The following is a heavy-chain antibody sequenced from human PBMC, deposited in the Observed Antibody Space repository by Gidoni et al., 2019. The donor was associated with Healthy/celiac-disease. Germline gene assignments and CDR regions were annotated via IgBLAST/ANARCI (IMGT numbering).Heavy chain of an antibody. J-gene: IGHJ4*02. V-gene: IGHV3-21*01. D-gene: IGHD3-22*01. CDR2: ISSSSSYI. CDR1: GFTFSRSS. CDR3: ARDDGYYDSSGYYCSHIDY. Sequence: EVQLVESGGGLVKPGGSLRLSCAASGFTFSRSSMNWVRQAPGKGLEWVSSISSSSSYIYYADSVKGRFTISRDNAKNSLYLQMNSLRAEDTAVYYCARDDGYYDSSGYYCSHIDYWGQGTLVTVSS.